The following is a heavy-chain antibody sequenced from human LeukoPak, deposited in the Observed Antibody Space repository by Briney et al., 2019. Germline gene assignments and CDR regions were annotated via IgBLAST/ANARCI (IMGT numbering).Heavy chain of an antibody. J-gene: IGHJ4*02. D-gene: IGHD3-22*01. CDR1: GGTISSYY. Sequence: SETLSLTCTVSGGTISSYYWNWIRQPPGKGLEWIGYIHDSGSTKYNPSLKSRVTISVDTSKNQFSLKLSSVTAADTAVYYCARGARHYDTTGYYWYFDSWGQGALVTVSS. CDR2: IHDSGST. V-gene: IGHV4-59*08. CDR3: ARGARHYDTTGYYWYFDS.